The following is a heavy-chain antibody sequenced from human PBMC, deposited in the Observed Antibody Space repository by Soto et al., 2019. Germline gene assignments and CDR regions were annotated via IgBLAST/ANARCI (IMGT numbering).Heavy chain of an antibody. J-gene: IGHJ4*02. CDR1: GFTFSSYA. Sequence: EVQLLESGGGLVQPGGSLRLPCAASGFTFSSYAMSWVRQAPGKGLEWVSAISGSGGSTYYADSVKGRFTISRDNSKNTLYLQMNSLRAEDTAVYYCAKGVYDSSGYYSSYPDYYFDYWGQGTLVTVSS. V-gene: IGHV3-23*01. CDR3: AKGVYDSSGYYSSYPDYYFDY. D-gene: IGHD3-22*01. CDR2: ISGSGGST.